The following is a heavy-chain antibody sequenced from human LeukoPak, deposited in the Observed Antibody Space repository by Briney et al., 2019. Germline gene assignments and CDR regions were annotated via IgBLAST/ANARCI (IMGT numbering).Heavy chain of an antibody. D-gene: IGHD6-19*01. Sequence: GGSLKLSCEASGFTFVGYAMPWVRQVPGKGLEGVAFISYDGSNNYYADYVKGRFTISRDNSKNTLYLQMNSLRAEDTAVYYCARAKVRTSSGSLTDYWGQGTLVTVSS. CDR1: GFTFVGYA. CDR3: ARAKVRTSSGSLTDY. CDR2: ISYDGSNN. V-gene: IGHV3-30-3*01. J-gene: IGHJ4*02.